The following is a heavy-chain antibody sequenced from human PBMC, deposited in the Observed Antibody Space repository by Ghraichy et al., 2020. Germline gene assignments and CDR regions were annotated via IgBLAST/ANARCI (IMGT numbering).Heavy chain of an antibody. CDR3: ARDRGRIQLWFY. J-gene: IGHJ4*02. CDR1: GYTFTGYY. D-gene: IGHD5-18*01. Sequence: ASVKVSCKASGYTFTGYYMHWVRQAPGQGLEWMGWINPNSGGTNYAQKFQGRVTMTRDTSISTAYMELSRLRSDDTAVYYCARDRGRIQLWFYWGQGTLVTVSS. V-gene: IGHV1-2*02. CDR2: INPNSGGT.